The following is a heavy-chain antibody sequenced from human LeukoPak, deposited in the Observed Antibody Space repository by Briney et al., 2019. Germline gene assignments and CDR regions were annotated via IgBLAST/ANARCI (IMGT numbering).Heavy chain of an antibody. J-gene: IGHJ4*02. Sequence: GGSLRLSCAASGFTVSSNYMSWVRQAPGKGLEWVSVIYSGGSTYYADSVKGRFTISRDNSKNTLYLQMNSLRAEDTAVYYCARGHNSSWYPPLGYWGQGTLVTVSS. CDR3: ARGHNSSWYPPLGY. V-gene: IGHV3-53*01. D-gene: IGHD6-13*01. CDR2: IYSGGST. CDR1: GFTVSSNY.